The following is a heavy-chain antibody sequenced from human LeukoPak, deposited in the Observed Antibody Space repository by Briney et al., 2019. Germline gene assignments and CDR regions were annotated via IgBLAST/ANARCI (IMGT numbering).Heavy chain of an antibody. CDR1: GFTLSSYG. CDR3: ARGYYYDSSGYYQIFDY. D-gene: IGHD3-22*01. J-gene: IGHJ4*02. Sequence: GGSLRLSCAASGFTLSSYGMHWVRQAPGKGLEWVAVIWYDGSNKYYADSVKGRFTISRDNSKNTLYLQMNSLRAEDTAVYYCARGYYYDSSGYYQIFDYWGQGTLATVSS. CDR2: IWYDGSNK. V-gene: IGHV3-33*01.